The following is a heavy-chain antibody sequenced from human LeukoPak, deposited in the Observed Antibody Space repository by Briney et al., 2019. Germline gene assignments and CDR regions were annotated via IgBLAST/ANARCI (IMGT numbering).Heavy chain of an antibody. CDR1: GLIFHNYA. CDR2: ILGGGGT. J-gene: IGHJ3*01. D-gene: IGHD4-17*01. CDR3: GQDPNGNYIGAFDF. V-gene: IGHV3-23*01. Sequence: GGSLRLSCAASGLIFHNYALVWIRRAPGKGPEWVSEILGGGGTFYADAVKGRFTISRDNSKNTLYLQMNSLRAEDTATYYCGQDPNGNYIGAFDFWGRGTMVTVSS.